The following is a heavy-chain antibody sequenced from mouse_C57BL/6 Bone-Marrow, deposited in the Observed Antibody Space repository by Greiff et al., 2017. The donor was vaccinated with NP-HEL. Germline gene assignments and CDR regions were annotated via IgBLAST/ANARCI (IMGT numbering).Heavy chain of an antibody. CDR1: GFSLSTFGMG. V-gene: IGHV8-8*01. Sequence: QVTLKESGPGILQPSQTLSLTCSFSGFSLSTFGMGVGWIRQPAGKGLEWLAHIWWDDDKYYNPALKSRLTISKDTSKNQVFLKIANVDTADTATYYCARIAYDYGYWYFDVWGTGTTVTVSS. CDR3: ARIAYDYGYWYFDV. CDR2: IWWDDDK. J-gene: IGHJ1*03. D-gene: IGHD2-4*01.